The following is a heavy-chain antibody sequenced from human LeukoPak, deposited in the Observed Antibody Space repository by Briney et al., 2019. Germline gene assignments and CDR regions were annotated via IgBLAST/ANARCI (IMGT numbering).Heavy chain of an antibody. Sequence: ETLSLTCAVYGGSFSGYYWSWVRQAPGKGLEWVSVIYAGGAAYYADYVKGRFTISRDTSNNTLILQMHSLRVEDTAVYYCARSTSYHFDSWGQGTLVTVSS. J-gene: IGHJ4*02. V-gene: IGHV3-53*01. CDR3: ARSTSYHFDS. CDR2: IYAGGAA. CDR1: GGSFSGYY. D-gene: IGHD2-2*01.